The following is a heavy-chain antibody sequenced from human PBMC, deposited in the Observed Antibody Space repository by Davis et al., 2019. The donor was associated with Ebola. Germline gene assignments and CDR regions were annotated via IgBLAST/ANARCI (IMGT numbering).Heavy chain of an antibody. CDR2: IYESGST. V-gene: IGHV4-39*07. CDR1: GGSISNNNYF. Sequence: SETLSLTCTVSGGSISNNNYFWGWVRQPPGKGLEWIGNIYESGSTYYNPSLKSRVTISVDTSKNQFSLKLSSVTAADTAVYYCARGRRYSYGPPRYWGQGTLVTVSS. CDR3: ARGRRYSYGPPRY. D-gene: IGHD5-18*01. J-gene: IGHJ4*02.